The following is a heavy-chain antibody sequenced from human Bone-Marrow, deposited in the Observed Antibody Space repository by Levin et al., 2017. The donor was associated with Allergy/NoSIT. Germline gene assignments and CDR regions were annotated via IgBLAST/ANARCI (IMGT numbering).Heavy chain of an antibody. CDR1: GFTFSDYY. Sequence: GESLKISCAASGFTFSDYYMSWIRQAPGKGLEWVSYISSSGSTIYYADSVKGRFTISRDNAKNSLYLQMNSLRAEDTAVYYCARGVGDFWDNWFDPWGQGTLVTVSS. J-gene: IGHJ5*02. V-gene: IGHV3-11*01. D-gene: IGHD3-3*01. CDR3: ARGVGDFWDNWFDP. CDR2: ISSSGSTI.